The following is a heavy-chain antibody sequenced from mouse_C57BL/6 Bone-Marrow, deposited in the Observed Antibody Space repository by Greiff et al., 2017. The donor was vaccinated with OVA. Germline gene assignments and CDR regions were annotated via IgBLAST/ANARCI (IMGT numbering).Heavy chain of an antibody. CDR1: GYTFTSYW. V-gene: IGHV1-50*01. CDR2: IDPSDSYT. D-gene: IGHD2-2*01. J-gene: IGHJ3*01. CDR3: ARRGGYTWFAY. Sequence: QVQLQQPGAELVKPGASVKLSCKASGYTFTSYWMQWVKQRPGQGLEWIGEIDPSDSYTNYNQKFKGKATLTVEPSSSTAYMQLSSLTSEGSAVYYWARRGGYTWFAYWGQGTLVTVSA.